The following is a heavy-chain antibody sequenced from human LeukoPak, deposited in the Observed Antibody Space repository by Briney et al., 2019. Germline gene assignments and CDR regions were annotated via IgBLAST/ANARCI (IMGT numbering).Heavy chain of an antibody. CDR2: ISGSSGTI. CDR3: ATDKGYTYGLGLFDY. D-gene: IGHD5-18*01. CDR1: GFTFTTYS. J-gene: IGHJ4*02. V-gene: IGHV3-48*01. Sequence: GGSLRLSCAASGFTFTTYSMNWVRQAPGKGLEWVSYISGSSGTIYYADSVKGRFTISRDNAKNSLFLQMNSLRAEDTAVYYCATDKGYTYGLGLFDYWGQGTLVTVSS.